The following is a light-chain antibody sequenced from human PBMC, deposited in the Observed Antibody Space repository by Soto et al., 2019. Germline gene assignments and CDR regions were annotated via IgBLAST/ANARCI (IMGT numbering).Light chain of an antibody. CDR2: GAS. CDR3: QQYNNWPPRT. CDR1: QSVSSN. Sequence: EIVMTQSPATLSVSPGERAXXXXXXSQSVSSNIAWYQQKPGQAPRLLIYGASTRSTGIPXRFSGSGSGTEFTLTISSLQSEDFAVYYCQQYNNWPPRTFGQGTKVDIK. V-gene: IGKV3-15*01. J-gene: IGKJ1*01.